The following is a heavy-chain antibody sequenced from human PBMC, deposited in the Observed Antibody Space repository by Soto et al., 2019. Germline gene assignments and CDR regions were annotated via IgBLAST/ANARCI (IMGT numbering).Heavy chain of an antibody. CDR3: ARHFYYDCSGYYVYLAF. CDR2: IYYSGRT. J-gene: IGHJ4*02. CDR1: GGFISTSH. V-gene: IGHV4-59*08. D-gene: IGHD3-22*01. Sequence: EELSLPWTGSGGFISTSHWRLFRQPPGKGMEWIGCIYYSGRTNYNPSLKSRVTISVDTSKNQFSLKLSSVIAADTAVYYCARHFYYDCSGYYVYLAFWGLGTLVTVSS.